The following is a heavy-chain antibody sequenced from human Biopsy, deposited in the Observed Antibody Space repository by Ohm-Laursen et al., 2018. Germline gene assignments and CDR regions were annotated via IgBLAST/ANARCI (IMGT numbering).Heavy chain of an antibody. CDR3: ARGYSRRVSIFEASIYWFDA. V-gene: IGHV1-8*01. J-gene: IGHJ5*02. CDR2: MIPSSGKT. Sequence: GASVKVSCTASGYTFSTYDVNWVRQARGQGLEWMGWMIPSSGKTGYAQRFQGRVTLTMNTSISTAYMELSGLRSEDTAVYFCARGYSRRVSIFEASIYWFDAWGQGTLVTVSS. D-gene: IGHD6-6*01. CDR1: GYTFSTYD.